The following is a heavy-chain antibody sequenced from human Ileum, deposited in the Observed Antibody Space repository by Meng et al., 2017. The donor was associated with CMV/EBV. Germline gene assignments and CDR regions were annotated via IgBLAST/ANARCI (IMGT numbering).Heavy chain of an antibody. CDR3: ARGRVAQDY. J-gene: IGHJ4*02. CDR2: IYNSGKT. Sequence: QWQLRERGQGWVKPSETLFLCSIVSGDSISGFYWIWIRQPDGKGLEWIGRIYNSGKTDCNPSLKSRVTISIDTSKNQFSLKLTSVTAADTAVYYCARGRVAQDYWGQGTLVTVSS. V-gene: IGHV4-4*07. CDR1: GDSISGFY.